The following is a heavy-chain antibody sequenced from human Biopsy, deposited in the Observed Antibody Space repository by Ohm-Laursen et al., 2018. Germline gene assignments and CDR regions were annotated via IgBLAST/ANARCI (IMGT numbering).Heavy chain of an antibody. CDR2: VYCSGTT. V-gene: IGHV4-61*01. CDR1: GGSVSDSFHF. CDR3: ARDVKRYCSGTSCYSGYFGMDV. Sequence: GTLSLTCTVSGGSVSDSFHFWSWIRQPPGKGLEWIGDVYCSGTTNYNPSLKSRLTISVDTSKNQFSLNLNSVTAADTAVYFCARDVKRYCSGTSCYSGYFGMDVWGQGTTVTVS. D-gene: IGHD2-2*01. J-gene: IGHJ6*02.